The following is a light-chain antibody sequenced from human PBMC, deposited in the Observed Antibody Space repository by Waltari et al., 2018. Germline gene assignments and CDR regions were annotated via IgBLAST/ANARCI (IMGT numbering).Light chain of an antibody. CDR1: RSDVGIYNL. V-gene: IGLV2-23*01. J-gene: IGLJ1*01. CDR2: EGS. CDR3: CSYAGSPFV. Sequence: QSALTQPASVSGSPGQSITISCTGTRSDVGIYNLVSWYQQHPGKAPKLMIYEGSKRRSGVSNRFSGYKTGNTASLTISGLQAEDEADYYCCSYAGSPFVFGTGTKVTVL.